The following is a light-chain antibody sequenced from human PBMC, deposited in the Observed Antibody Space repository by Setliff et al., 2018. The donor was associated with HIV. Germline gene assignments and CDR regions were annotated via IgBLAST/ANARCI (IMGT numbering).Light chain of an antibody. CDR3: CSYAGSSTYV. J-gene: IGLJ1*01. V-gene: IGLV2-23*02. CDR1: SSDVGDYNY. Sequence: QSALAQPASVSGSPGQSITISCTGTSSDVGDYNYVSWYQQHPGKAPKVMIYEVSKRPSGVSNRFSGSKSGNTASLTISGLQAEDEADYYCCSYAGSSTYVFGTGTKVTVL. CDR2: EVS.